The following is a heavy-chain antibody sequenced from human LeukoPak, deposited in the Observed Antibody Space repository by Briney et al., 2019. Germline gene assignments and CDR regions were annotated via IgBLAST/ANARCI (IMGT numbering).Heavy chain of an antibody. CDR3: AKRIATAGPYFDY. J-gene: IGHJ4*02. V-gene: IGHV3-48*03. CDR2: ITSSGSTT. D-gene: IGHD6-13*01. Sequence: GESLRLSCAASGFTFSSYEMNWVRQAPGKGLEWVSYITSSGSTTYYADSVKGRFTISRDSSKSTLYLQMNTLRAEDTAVYYCAKRIATAGPYFDYWGQGALVTVSS. CDR1: GFTFSSYE.